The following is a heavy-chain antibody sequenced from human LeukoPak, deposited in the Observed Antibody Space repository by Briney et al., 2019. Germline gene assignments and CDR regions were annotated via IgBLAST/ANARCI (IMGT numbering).Heavy chain of an antibody. CDR2: ISGSGGST. CDR1: GFTFSSYG. V-gene: IGHV3-23*01. CDR3: AKGSPWWIQLWLFDY. D-gene: IGHD5-18*01. Sequence: GGSLRLSCAASGFTFSSYGMHWVRQAPGKGLEWVSAISGSGGSTYYADSVKGRFTISRDNSKNTLYLQMNSLRAEDTAVYYCAKGSPWWIQLWLFDYWGQGTLVTVSS. J-gene: IGHJ4*02.